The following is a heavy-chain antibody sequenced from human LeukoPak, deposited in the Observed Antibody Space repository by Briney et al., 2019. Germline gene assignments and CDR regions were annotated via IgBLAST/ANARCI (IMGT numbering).Heavy chain of an antibody. V-gene: IGHV1-24*01. CDR3: ATATFSYSSYDY. CDR1: GYTLTELS. D-gene: IGHD6-6*01. J-gene: IGHJ4*02. CDR2: FDPEDGET. Sequence: ASVKVSCKVSGYTLTELSMHWVRQAPGKGLEWMGGFDPEDGETIYAQKFQGRVTMPEDTSTDTAYMELSSLRSEDTAVYYCATATFSYSSYDYGGQGTLATVSS.